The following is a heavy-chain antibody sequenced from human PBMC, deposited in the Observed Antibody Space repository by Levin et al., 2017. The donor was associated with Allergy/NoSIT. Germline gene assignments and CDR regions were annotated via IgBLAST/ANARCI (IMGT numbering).Heavy chain of an antibody. CDR2: MNPNSGNT. D-gene: IGHD2-15*01. CDR1: GYTFTSYD. V-gene: IGHV1-8*01. Sequence: PGESLKISCKASGYTFTSYDINWVRQATGQGLEWMGWMNPNSGNTGYAQKFQGRVTMTRNTSISTAYMELSSLRSEDTAVYYCARGAYCSGGSCYWGYYYYGMDVWGQGTTVTVSS. CDR3: ARGAYCSGGSCYWGYYYYGMDV. J-gene: IGHJ6*02.